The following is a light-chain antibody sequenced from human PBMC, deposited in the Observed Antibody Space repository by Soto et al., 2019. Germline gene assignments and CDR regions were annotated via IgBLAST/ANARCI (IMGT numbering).Light chain of an antibody. CDR1: QGIESD. J-gene: IGKJ5*01. V-gene: IGKV1-13*02. Sequence: AIQITQSPSSLSASVGDRITITCRASQGIESDLSWYQQRPGKAPKLLIYDASSLESGVPSSFSGRGSVTEFSLTISSLQPDDFANYYCQQYNSYPCTFGQGTRLEIK. CDR3: QQYNSYPCT. CDR2: DAS.